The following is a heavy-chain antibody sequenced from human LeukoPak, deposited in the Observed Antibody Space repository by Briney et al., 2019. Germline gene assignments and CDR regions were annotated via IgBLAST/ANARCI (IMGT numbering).Heavy chain of an antibody. J-gene: IGHJ6*02. V-gene: IGHV1-69*01. D-gene: IGHD6-13*01. CDR1: GGTFSSYA. CDR3: ARNGNLAAGTNYYYYYGMDV. Sequence: SVKVSCKASGGTFSSYAISWVRQAPGQGLEWMGGIIPIFGTANYAQKFQGRVTITADESTSTAYMELSSLRSEDTAVYYCARNGNLAAGTNYYYYYGMDVWGQGTTVTVSS. CDR2: IIPIFGTA.